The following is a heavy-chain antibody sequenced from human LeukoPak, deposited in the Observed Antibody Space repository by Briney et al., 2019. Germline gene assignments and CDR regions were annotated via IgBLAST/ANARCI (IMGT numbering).Heavy chain of an antibody. CDR3: ARGSPPRVYYDRSGYYSYYFDY. CDR2: FDPEDGET. CDR1: GYTLTELS. J-gene: IGHJ4*02. V-gene: IGHV1-24*01. D-gene: IGHD3-22*01. Sequence: ASVKVSCKVSGYTLTELSMHWVRQAPGKGLEWMGGFDPEDGETIYAQKLQGRVTMTTDTSTSTAYMELRSLRSDDTAVYNCARGSPPRVYYDRSGYYSYYFDYWGQGTLVTVSS.